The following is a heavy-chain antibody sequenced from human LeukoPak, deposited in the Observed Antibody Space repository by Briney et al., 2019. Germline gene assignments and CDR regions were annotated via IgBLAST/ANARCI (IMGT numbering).Heavy chain of an antibody. CDR3: ARDHRSEFDP. V-gene: IGHV1-46*01. Sequence: ASAKVSCKASGYTFTSYYMHWVRQAPGQGLEWMGIINPSGGSTSYAQKFQGRVTMTRDTSTSTVYMELSSLRSEDTAVYHCARDHRSEFDPWGQGTLVTVSS. J-gene: IGHJ5*02. CDR1: GYTFTSYY. CDR2: INPSGGST.